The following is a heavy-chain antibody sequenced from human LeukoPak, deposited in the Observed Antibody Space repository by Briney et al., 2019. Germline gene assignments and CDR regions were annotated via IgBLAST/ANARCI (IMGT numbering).Heavy chain of an antibody. V-gene: IGHV3-23*01. D-gene: IGHD1-26*01. J-gene: IGHJ6*01. CDR2: ISGSGANT. Sequence: GGSLRLSCAASGFTFSGFAMSWVRRTPGQGLEWVSGISGSGANTLYADPVMGRFTISRANSSHTLYLEINSLRADATTRYSIAKMKGHPLPKYYMDVWGQGTTVTVSS. CDR3: AKMKGHPLPKYYMDV. CDR1: GFTFSGFA.